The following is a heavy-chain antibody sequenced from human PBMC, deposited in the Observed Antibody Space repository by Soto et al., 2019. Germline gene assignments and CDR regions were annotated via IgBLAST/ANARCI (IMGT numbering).Heavy chain of an antibody. CDR2: ISSNGGST. Sequence: GGSLRLSCSASGFTFSSYAMHWVRQAPGKGLEYVSAISSNGGSTYYADSVKGRFTISRDNSKNTLYLQMSSLRAEDTAVYYCVKDSYSSSSGRDWFDPWGQGTLVTVSS. CDR3: VKDSYSSSSGRDWFDP. V-gene: IGHV3-64D*06. J-gene: IGHJ5*02. D-gene: IGHD6-6*01. CDR1: GFTFSSYA.